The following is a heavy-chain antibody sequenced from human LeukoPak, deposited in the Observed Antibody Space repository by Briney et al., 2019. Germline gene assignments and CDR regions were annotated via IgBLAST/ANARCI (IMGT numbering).Heavy chain of an antibody. CDR1: GGPFSAYY. Sequence: SKTLSLTCAVYGGPFSAYYWSWIRQPPGKGLEWIGEINHSGSTNYNPSLKSRVTMSVDTSKNQFSLKLSSVTAADTAVYICARGDVGATTSYYYFYMDVWAKGTTVTVSS. D-gene: IGHD1-26*01. V-gene: IGHV4-34*01. CDR2: INHSGST. CDR3: ARGDVGATTSYYYFYMDV. J-gene: IGHJ6*03.